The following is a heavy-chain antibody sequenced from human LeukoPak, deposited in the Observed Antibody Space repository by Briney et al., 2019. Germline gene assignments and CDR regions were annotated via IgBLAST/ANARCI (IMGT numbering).Heavy chain of an antibody. D-gene: IGHD1-26*01. J-gene: IGHJ4*02. Sequence: GGSLRLSCAASGFNFINYDMHWVRQGTGEGLEWVSGIGTAGDTYYPGSVKGRFTISRENARNSLYLQINSLRVGDAAVYYCARAKWMGATTIYFEYWGQGTLVTVSS. CDR2: IGTAGDT. V-gene: IGHV3-13*01. CDR3: ARAKWMGATTIYFEY. CDR1: GFNFINYD.